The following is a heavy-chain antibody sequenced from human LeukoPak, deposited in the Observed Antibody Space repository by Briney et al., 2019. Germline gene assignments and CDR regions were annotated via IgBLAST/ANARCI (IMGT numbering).Heavy chain of an antibody. CDR1: GGSISSSSYY. D-gene: IGHD6-13*01. CDR2: IYYSGST. J-gene: IGHJ4*02. Sequence: SETLSLTRTVSGGSISSSSYYWGWIRQPPGKGLEWIGSIYYSGSTYYNPSLKSRVTISVDTSKNQFSLKLSSVTAADTAVYYCAREEAAAGTGYFDYWGQGTLVTVSS. V-gene: IGHV4-39*07. CDR3: AREEAAAGTGYFDY.